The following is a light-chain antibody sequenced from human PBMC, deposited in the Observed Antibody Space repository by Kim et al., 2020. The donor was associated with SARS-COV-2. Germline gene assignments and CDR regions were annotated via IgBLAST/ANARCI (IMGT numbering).Light chain of an antibody. CDR2: RNN. CDR3: AAWDDSFWV. CDR1: SSNIGSNY. V-gene: IGLV1-47*01. J-gene: IGLJ3*02. Sequence: PGQRVTIACSGSSSNIGSNYVYWYQQRPGTAPKLLIYRNNQRPSGVPDRFSGSKSGTSASLAISGLRSEDEADYYCAAWDDSFWVFGGGTQLTVL.